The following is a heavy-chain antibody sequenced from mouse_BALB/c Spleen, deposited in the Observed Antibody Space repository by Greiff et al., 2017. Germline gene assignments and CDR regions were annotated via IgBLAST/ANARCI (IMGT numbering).Heavy chain of an antibody. CDR1: GYTFTSYY. J-gene: IGHJ3*01. CDR3: TGYDYGAWFAY. Sequence: QVQLQQPGAELVKPGASVKLSCKASGYTFTSYYMYWVKQRPGQGLEWIGGINPSNGGTNFNEKFKSKATLTVDKSSSTAYMQLSSLTSEDSAVYYCTGYDYGAWFAYWGQGTLVTVSA. D-gene: IGHD2-4*01. CDR2: INPSNGGT. V-gene: IGHV1S81*02.